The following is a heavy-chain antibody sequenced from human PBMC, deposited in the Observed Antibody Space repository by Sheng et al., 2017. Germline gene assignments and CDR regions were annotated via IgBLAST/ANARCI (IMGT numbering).Heavy chain of an antibody. CDR2: IGGIGTNI. CDR1: GFSFTTYA. Sequence: EVQLLESGGGLVQPGGSLRLSCAASGFSFTTYAMSWVRQAPGKGLEWVSVIGGIGTNIYYADSVKGRFTISRDNSKNTLYLQMISLRAEDTAVYFCAKGYSGYDLSFDYWGQGTLVTVSS. V-gene: IGHV3-23*01. J-gene: IGHJ4*02. CDR3: AKGYSGYDLSFDY. D-gene: IGHD5-12*01.